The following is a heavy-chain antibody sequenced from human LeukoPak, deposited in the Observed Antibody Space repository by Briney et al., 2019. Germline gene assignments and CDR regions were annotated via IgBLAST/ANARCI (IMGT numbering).Heavy chain of an antibody. D-gene: IGHD3-3*01. V-gene: IGHV4-34*01. CDR3: ARGSSWGSDFWSGYARLDAFDI. CDR1: GGSFSGYY. J-gene: IGHJ3*02. Sequence: SETLSLTCAVYGGSFSGYYWSWIRQPPGKGLEWTGEVNHGASTNYIPFLKSRVTISVDTSKNQFFLKLNSVTTADTAVYYCARGSSWGSDFWSGYARLDAFDIWGQGTMVTVSS. CDR2: VNHGAST.